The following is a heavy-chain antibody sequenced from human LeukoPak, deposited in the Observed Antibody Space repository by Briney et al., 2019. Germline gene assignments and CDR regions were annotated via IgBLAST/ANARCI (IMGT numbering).Heavy chain of an antibody. Sequence: ASVKVSCKASGGTFSSYAISWERQAPGQGLEWMGGIIPIFGTANYAQKFQGRATITTDESTSTAYMELSSLRSEDTAVYYCARAHVVTARSSGFDYWGQGTLVTVSS. V-gene: IGHV1-69*05. CDR2: IIPIFGTA. CDR1: GGTFSSYA. CDR3: ARAHVVTARSSGFDY. D-gene: IGHD2-21*02. J-gene: IGHJ4*02.